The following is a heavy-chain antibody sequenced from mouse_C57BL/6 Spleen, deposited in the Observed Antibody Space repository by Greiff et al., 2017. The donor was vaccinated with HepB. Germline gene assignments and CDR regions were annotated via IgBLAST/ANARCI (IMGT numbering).Heavy chain of an antibody. CDR2: IDPSDSYT. V-gene: IGHV1-69*01. D-gene: IGHD1-1*01. J-gene: IGHJ1*03. Sequence: QVQLQQPGAELVMPGASVKLSCKASGYTFTSYWMHWVKQRPGQGLEWIGEIDPSDSYTNYNQKFKGKSTLTVDKSSSTAYMQLSSLTSEDSAVYYCARGFAYYYGSSYWYFDVWGTGTTVTVSS. CDR3: ARGFAYYYGSSYWYFDV. CDR1: GYTFTSYW.